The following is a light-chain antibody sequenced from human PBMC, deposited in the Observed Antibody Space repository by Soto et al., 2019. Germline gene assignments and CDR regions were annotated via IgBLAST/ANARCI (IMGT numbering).Light chain of an antibody. J-gene: IGKJ5*01. CDR1: HSASSN. CDR2: GAS. V-gene: IGKV3-15*01. Sequence: DIVMTQSPATLSVSPGERATLSCRASHSASSNLAWYQQKPGQAPRLLIYGASTRATGIPARFSGSGSGTDFTLTISRLEPEDFALYYCQQHDILPITFGQGTRLEIK. CDR3: QQHDILPIT.